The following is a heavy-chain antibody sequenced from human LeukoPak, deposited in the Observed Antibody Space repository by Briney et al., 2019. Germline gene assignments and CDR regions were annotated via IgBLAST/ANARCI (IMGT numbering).Heavy chain of an antibody. CDR2: ISAYNGNT. CDR3: AAYGTYDSSGPYFDY. Sequence: ASVKVSCKASGYTFTSYGISWVRQAPGQGLEWMGWISAYNGNTNYAQKLQGRVTMTTDTSTSTAYMELRSLRSDDTAVYYCAAYGTYDSSGPYFDYWGQGTLVTVSS. CDR1: GYTFTSYG. D-gene: IGHD3-22*01. J-gene: IGHJ4*02. V-gene: IGHV1-18*01.